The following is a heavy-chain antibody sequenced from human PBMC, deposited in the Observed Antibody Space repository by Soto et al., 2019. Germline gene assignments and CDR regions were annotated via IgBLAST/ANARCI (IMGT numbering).Heavy chain of an antibody. CDR2: ISGSGGST. Sequence: QPSETLSLSCAASGFTFSSYAMSWVRQAPGKGLEWVSAISGSGGSTYYADSVKGRFTISRDNSKNTLYLQMNSLRAEDTAVYYCAKDSLTYYYDSSGYRQDFQHWGQGTLVTVSS. CDR1: GFTFSSYA. V-gene: IGHV3-23*01. D-gene: IGHD3-22*01. CDR3: AKDSLTYYYDSSGYRQDFQH. J-gene: IGHJ1*01.